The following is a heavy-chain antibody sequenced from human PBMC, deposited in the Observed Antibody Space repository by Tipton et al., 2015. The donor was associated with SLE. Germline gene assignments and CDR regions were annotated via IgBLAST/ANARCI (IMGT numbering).Heavy chain of an antibody. V-gene: IGHV4-30-2*01. CDR3: ARDRGYGLLDY. CDR2: IFRSGNA. D-gene: IGHD3-10*01. CDR1: GGSINSGDYS. J-gene: IGHJ4*02. Sequence: TLSLTCAVSGGSINSGDYSWSWIRQPPGKGLEWIGYIFRSGNAYYNPPLNSRVTISLDMSRNQFSLRLNSATAADTAVYYCARDRGYGLLDYWGQGTLVTVSS.